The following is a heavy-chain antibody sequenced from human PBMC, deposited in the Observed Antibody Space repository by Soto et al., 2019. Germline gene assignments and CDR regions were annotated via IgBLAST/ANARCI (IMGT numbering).Heavy chain of an antibody. CDR2: IIPIFGTA. CDR3: AFWYGDYYYYGMDV. D-gene: IGHD3-10*01. Sequence: ASVKVSCTASGGTFSSYAISWVRQAPGQGLEWMGGIIPIFGTANYAQKFQGRVTITADESTSTAYMELSSLRSEDTAVYYCAFWYGDYYYYGMDVWGQGTTVTVSS. CDR1: GGTFSSYA. J-gene: IGHJ6*02. V-gene: IGHV1-69*13.